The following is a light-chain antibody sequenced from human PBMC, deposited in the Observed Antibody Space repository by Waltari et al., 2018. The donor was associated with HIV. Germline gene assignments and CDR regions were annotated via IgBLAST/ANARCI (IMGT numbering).Light chain of an antibody. CDR3: QQTYSNPLYT. CDR1: QTISNY. V-gene: IGKV1-39*01. CDR2: AAS. Sequence: DIQMTQSPSSLSAHVGDRLTIICRASQTISNYVNWYQWKPVKAPKLLIYAASTLQSGVPSRFSGSGSGTDFTLTISSLQPEDFATYYCQQTYSNPLYTFGLGTKLENK. J-gene: IGKJ2*01.